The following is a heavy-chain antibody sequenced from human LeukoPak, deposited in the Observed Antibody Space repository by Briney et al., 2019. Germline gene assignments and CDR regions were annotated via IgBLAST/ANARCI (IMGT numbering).Heavy chain of an antibody. V-gene: IGHV1-69*01. D-gene: IGHD3-22*01. J-gene: IGHJ4*02. CDR2: IIPIFGTA. CDR1: GGTFSSYA. CDR3: ARECRRYYYDSSGYFDY. Sequence: SVKVSCKASGGTFSSYAISWVRQAPGQGLEWMGGIIPIFGTANYAQKFQGRVTITADESTSTAYTELSSLRSEDSAVYYCARECRRYYYDSSGYFDYWGQGTLVTVSS.